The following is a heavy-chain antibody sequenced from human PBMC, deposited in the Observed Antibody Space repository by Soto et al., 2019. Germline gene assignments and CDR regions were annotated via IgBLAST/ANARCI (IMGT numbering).Heavy chain of an antibody. CDR2: INPHGGST. CDR3: ARSSGGICVMTIEGSNWFDP. D-gene: IGHD3-16*01. Sequence: VSMLVSCTPPGDNFTSYYLNWVRQSPGQGLEWLGVINPHGGSTKYAQKFQGRVTMTRDTSRSTVYMELRSLRSDDTAIYYCARSSGGICVMTIEGSNWFDPWGQGPLVTV. CDR1: GDNFTSYY. V-gene: IGHV1-46*01. J-gene: IGHJ5*02.